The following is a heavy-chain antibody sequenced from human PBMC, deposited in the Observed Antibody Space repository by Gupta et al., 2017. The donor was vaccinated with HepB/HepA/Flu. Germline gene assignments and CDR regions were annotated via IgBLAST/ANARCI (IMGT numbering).Heavy chain of an antibody. J-gene: IGHJ4*02. CDR3: AWGPTLVGVLGADY. V-gene: IGHV3-48*03. CDR2: ISSRGSTI. D-gene: IGHD2-15*01. Sequence: EVQLVESGGGLVQPGGSLRLSCVVSGFSFSSYEMNWVRQAPGKGLEWVACISSRGSTIYYADSVKGRFTSSRDNDKNSLFLQMNSLRAEDTAVYYCAWGPTLVGVLGADYWGQGTLVTVSS. CDR1: GFSFSSYE.